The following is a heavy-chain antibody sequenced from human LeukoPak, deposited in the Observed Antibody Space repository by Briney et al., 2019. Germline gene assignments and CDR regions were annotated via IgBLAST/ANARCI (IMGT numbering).Heavy chain of an antibody. J-gene: IGHJ6*03. V-gene: IGHV1-2*02. Sequence: ASVKVSCKASGYTFIGHYIHWVRQAPGQGLEWMGWINPNNGGTKFAQSFQGRVTMTRDTSISTTYMELSRLRADDTAVYYCTRGAGYYYYYMDLWGKGTTVTVSS. D-gene: IGHD2-15*01. CDR1: GYTFIGHY. CDR3: TRGAGYYYYYMDL. CDR2: INPNNGGT.